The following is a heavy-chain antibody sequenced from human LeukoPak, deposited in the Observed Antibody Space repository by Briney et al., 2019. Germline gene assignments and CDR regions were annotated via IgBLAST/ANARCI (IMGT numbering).Heavy chain of an antibody. J-gene: IGHJ5*02. V-gene: IGHV4-39*01. CDR3: ARVHYGSGSYYWIYNWFDP. Sequence: SETLSLTCTVSGGSISSSSYYWGWIRQPPGKGLEWIGSIYYSGSTYYNPSLKSRVTISVDTSKNQFSLKLSSVTAADTAVYYCARVHYGSGSYYWIYNWFDPWGQGTLVTVSS. CDR1: GGSISSSSYY. CDR2: IYYSGST. D-gene: IGHD3-10*01.